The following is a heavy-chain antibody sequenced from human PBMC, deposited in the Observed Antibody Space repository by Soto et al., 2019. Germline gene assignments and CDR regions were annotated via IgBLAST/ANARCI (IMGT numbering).Heavy chain of an antibody. CDR3: ARDVPYDSSGYSYPTFDY. Sequence: ASVKVSCKASGGTFSSYAISWVRQAPGQGLEWMGGITPIFGTANYAQKFQGRVTITADESTSTAYMELSSLRSEDTAVYYCARDVPYDSSGYSYPTFDYWGQGTLVTVSS. CDR1: GGTFSSYA. V-gene: IGHV1-69*13. J-gene: IGHJ4*02. D-gene: IGHD3-22*01. CDR2: ITPIFGTA.